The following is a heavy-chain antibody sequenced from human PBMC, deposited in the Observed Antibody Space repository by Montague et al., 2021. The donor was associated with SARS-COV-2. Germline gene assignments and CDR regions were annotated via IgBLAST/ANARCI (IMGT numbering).Heavy chain of an antibody. D-gene: IGHD3-9*01. J-gene: IGHJ3*02. Sequence: SETLSLTRTVSGGSISSSSYYWGWIRQPPGKGLEWIGSIYYSGSTYYNPSLKSRVTISVDTSKNQFSLKLSSVTAADTAVYYCASRILYYDILTGYSPAGAVDIWGQGTMVTGSS. V-gene: IGHV4-39*01. CDR2: IYYSGST. CDR1: GGSISSSSYY. CDR3: ASRILYYDILTGYSPAGAVDI.